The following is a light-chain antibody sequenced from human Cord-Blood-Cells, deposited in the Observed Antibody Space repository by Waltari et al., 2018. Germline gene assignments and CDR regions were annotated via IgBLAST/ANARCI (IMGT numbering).Light chain of an antibody. CDR3: SSYTSSSTV. CDR1: SSDVGGYNY. V-gene: IGLV2-14*01. CDR2: DVS. Sequence: QSALTQPASVSGSPGQSITISCPGTSSDVGGYNYVSWYQQQPGKAPKLMIYDVSKRPSGFSNRFSRSKSRNTASLTISGLQAEDEADYYCSSYTSSSTVFGGGTQLTVL. J-gene: IGLJ3*02.